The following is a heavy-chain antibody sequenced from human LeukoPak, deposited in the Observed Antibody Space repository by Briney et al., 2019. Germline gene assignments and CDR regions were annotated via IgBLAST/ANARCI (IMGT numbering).Heavy chain of an antibody. V-gene: IGHV1-18*01. CDR3: ARVFDILTEFDY. D-gene: IGHD3-9*01. J-gene: IGHJ4*02. Sequence: ASVKVSCKASGYTFTSCGISWVRQAPGQGLEWMGWISAYNGNTNYAQKLQGRVTVTTDTSTSTAYMELRSLRSDDTAVYYCARVFDILTEFDYWGQGTLVTVSS. CDR1: GYTFTSCG. CDR2: ISAYNGNT.